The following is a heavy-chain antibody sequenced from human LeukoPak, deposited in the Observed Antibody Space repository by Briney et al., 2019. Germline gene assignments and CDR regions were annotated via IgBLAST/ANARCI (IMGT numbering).Heavy chain of an antibody. CDR1: GSSISSGGYY. Sequence: SETLSLTCTVSGSSISSGGYYWSWNRQHPGKGLEWIVYIYCSGSTYYNPSLKSRVTISVDTSKNQFSLKLSSVTAADTAVYYCARGGGGAARELDYWGQGTLVTVSS. J-gene: IGHJ4*02. D-gene: IGHD3-16*01. CDR2: IYCSGST. V-gene: IGHV4-31*03. CDR3: ARGGGGAARELDY.